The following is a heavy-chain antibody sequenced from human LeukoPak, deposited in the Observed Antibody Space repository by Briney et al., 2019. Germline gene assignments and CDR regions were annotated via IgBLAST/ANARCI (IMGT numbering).Heavy chain of an antibody. D-gene: IGHD3-22*01. Sequence: PGRSLRLSCAASGFTVSSNDLSWVRQAPGKGLEWVSIIHSAGKTYYADSVKGRFTISRDSSKNTLYLQMNSLSAEDTAVYYCARDNRDSSAYHYWGQGTLVTVSS. CDR1: GFTVSSND. J-gene: IGHJ4*02. CDR3: ARDNRDSSAYHY. V-gene: IGHV3-66*01. CDR2: IHSAGKT.